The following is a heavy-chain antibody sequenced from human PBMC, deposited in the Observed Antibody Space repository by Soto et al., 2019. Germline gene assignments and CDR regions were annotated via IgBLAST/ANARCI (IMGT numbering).Heavy chain of an antibody. V-gene: IGHV4-39*01. Sequence: SETLSLTCTVSGDSISSSSYYWGWIRQPPGKGLEWIGSMYYSGSTYYNPSLKSGVTISVDTSKNQFSLKLSSVTAADTAVYYCGSGYLGYFDYWGQGTLVTVSS. CDR1: GDSISSSSYY. CDR3: GSGYLGYFDY. CDR2: MYYSGST. D-gene: IGHD3-22*01. J-gene: IGHJ4*02.